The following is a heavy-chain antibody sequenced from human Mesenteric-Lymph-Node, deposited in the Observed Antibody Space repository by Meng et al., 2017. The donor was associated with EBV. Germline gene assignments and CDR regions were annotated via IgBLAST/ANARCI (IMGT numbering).Heavy chain of an antibody. Sequence: VLLVASGGVLVRPGGSLRLSCAASGFSFSSYWMHWVRQTPGKGLMWLARISSDATITNYADSVKGRFTISRDNAKNTLYLQMNSLRVEDTAMYYCARAMVDYWGQGTLVTVSS. CDR1: GFSFSSYW. CDR2: ISSDATIT. CDR3: ARAMVDY. J-gene: IGHJ4*02. V-gene: IGHV3-74*01. D-gene: IGHD2-8*01.